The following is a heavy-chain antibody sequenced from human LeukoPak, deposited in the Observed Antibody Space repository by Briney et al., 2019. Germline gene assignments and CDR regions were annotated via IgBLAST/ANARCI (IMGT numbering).Heavy chain of an antibody. J-gene: IGHJ5*02. CDR2: IYYSGST. CDR3: ARWYYYGSGSWFDP. V-gene: IGHV4-39*07. D-gene: IGHD3-10*01. Sequence: SETLSLTCTVSGGSISSSSYYWGWIRQPPGKGLEWIGSIYYSGSTYYNPSLKSRVTISVDTSKNQFSLKLSSVTAADTAVYYCARWYYYGSGSWFDPWGQGTLVTVSS. CDR1: GGSISSSSYY.